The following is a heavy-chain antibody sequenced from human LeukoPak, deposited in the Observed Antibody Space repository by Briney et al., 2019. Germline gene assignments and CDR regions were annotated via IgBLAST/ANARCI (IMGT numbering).Heavy chain of an antibody. Sequence: GGSLRLSCAASGFIVSGTYMTWVRQAPGKGLECVSIIYSGGDTYYTDSVKGRFSVSRDNSKNTLYLQMNSLRVDDTAVYYCARRAGGYSHPYDYWGQGILVTVSS. V-gene: IGHV3-53*01. D-gene: IGHD4-23*01. J-gene: IGHJ4*02. CDR1: GFIVSGTY. CDR2: IYSGGDT. CDR3: ARRAGGYSHPYDY.